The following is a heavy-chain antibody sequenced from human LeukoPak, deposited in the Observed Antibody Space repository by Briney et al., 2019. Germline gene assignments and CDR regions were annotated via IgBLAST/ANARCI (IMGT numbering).Heavy chain of an antibody. CDR1: GFPVSSSA. CDR3: AKQRPAARAYYFDY. V-gene: IGHV3-23*01. J-gene: IGHJ4*02. CDR2: ISGSGGNT. Sequence: GGSLRLSCAASGFPVSSSAMSWVRQAPGKGLEWGSFISGSGGNTKYADSVKGRFTISRDDSRNTLYLQMNSLRADDTAVYYCAKQRPAARAYYFDYWGQGNLVTVTS. D-gene: IGHD6-6*01.